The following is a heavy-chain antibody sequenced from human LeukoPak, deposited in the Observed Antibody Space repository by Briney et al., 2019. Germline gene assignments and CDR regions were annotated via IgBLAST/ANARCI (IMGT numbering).Heavy chain of an antibody. Sequence: GGFLRLSCTASGFTFGDYAMSWFRQAPGKGLEWVGFIRSKAYGGTTEYAASVKGRFTISRDDSKSIAYLQMNSLKTEDTAVYYCTRESNYYDSSGYHKNFDYWGQGTLVTVSS. J-gene: IGHJ4*02. CDR2: IRSKAYGGTT. CDR1: GFTFGDYA. V-gene: IGHV3-49*03. D-gene: IGHD3-22*01. CDR3: TRESNYYDSSGYHKNFDY.